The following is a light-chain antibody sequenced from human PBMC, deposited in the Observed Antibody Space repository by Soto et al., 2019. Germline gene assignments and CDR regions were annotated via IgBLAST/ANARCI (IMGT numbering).Light chain of an antibody. Sequence: QSVLTQPASVSGSPGQSITISCTGTSSDVGNYNFVSWYQQLPGEAPKLMIYDVTNRPSGLSDRFSGSKSANTASLTISGLQAEDEADYYCSSFTSSHTLVFGSGTKVTVL. CDR3: SSFTSSHTLV. CDR2: DVT. V-gene: IGLV2-14*01. J-gene: IGLJ1*01. CDR1: SSDVGNYNF.